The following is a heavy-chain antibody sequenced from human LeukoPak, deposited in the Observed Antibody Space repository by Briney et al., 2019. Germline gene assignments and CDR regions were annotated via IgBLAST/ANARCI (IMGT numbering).Heavy chain of an antibody. V-gene: IGHV4-59*01. CDR1: GGSISSYY. D-gene: IGHD3-22*01. CDR3: ARGQNYYDSSGYYYYFDY. CDR2: IYYSGST. J-gene: IGHJ4*02. Sequence: SETLSLTCTVSGGSISSYYWSWIRQPPGKGLEWIGYIYYSGSTNYNPSLKSRVTISVDTFKNQFSLKLCSVTAADTAVYYCARGQNYYDSSGYYYYFDYWGQGTLVTVSS.